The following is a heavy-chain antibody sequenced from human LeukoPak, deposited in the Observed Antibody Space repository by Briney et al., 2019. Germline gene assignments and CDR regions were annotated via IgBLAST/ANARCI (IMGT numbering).Heavy chain of an antibody. J-gene: IGHJ5*02. CDR3: ARTLLRLKGFDP. V-gene: IGHV4-38-2*01. D-gene: IGHD3-3*01. CDR1: GYSISSGYC. Sequence: SETLSLTCAVSGYSISSGYCWGWIRQPPGKGLEWIGSIYHSGSTYYNPSLKSRVTISVDTSKNQFSLKLSSVTAADTAVYYCARTLLRLKGFDPWGQGTLVTVSS. CDR2: IYHSGST.